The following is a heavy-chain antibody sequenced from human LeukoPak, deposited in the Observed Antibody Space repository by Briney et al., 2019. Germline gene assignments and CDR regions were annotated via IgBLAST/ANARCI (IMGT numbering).Heavy chain of an antibody. CDR3: ARHLWLRGYFDY. V-gene: IGHV3-48*03. D-gene: IGHD5-18*01. Sequence: GGSLRLSCAASGFTFSSYEMNWVRQAPGKGLEWVSYISSSGSTIYYADSVKGRFTISRDNAKNSLYLQMNSLRAEDTAVYYCARHLWLRGYFDYWGQGTLVTVSS. CDR2: ISSSGSTI. CDR1: GFTFSSYE. J-gene: IGHJ4*02.